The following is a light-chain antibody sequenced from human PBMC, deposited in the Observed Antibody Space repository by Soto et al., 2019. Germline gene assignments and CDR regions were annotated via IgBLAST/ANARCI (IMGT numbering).Light chain of an antibody. CDR1: QSISSW. J-gene: IGKJ5*01. CDR2: AAS. V-gene: IGKV1-12*01. CDR3: QQANSFTIT. Sequence: DIQMTQSPSTLSASVGDRVTITCRASQSISSWLAWYQQKPGKDPKLLIYAASSLQSGVPSRFSGSGSGTDFNLTISRLQTEDFATYYCQQANSFTITFGQGTRLEIK.